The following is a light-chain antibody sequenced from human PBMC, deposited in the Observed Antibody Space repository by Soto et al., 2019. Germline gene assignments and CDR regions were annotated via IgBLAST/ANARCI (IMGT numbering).Light chain of an antibody. CDR2: GAS. J-gene: IGKJ4*01. Sequence: EIVLTQSPGTLSLSPGERATLSCRASQSVRSNYLAWYQQKPGQTPRLLIYGASNRAAAIPDRFSGSGSGTDFTLTISSLEPEDFAVYYCQQRSNWPPTFGGGTKVEIK. V-gene: IGKV3D-20*02. CDR1: QSVRSNY. CDR3: QQRSNWPPT.